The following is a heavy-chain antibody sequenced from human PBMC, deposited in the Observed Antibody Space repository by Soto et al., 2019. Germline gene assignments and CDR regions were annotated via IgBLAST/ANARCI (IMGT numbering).Heavy chain of an antibody. D-gene: IGHD2-8*01. CDR1: GGSISSYY. CDR2: IYYSGST. V-gene: IGHV4-59*01. Sequence: SETLSLTCTVSGGSISSYYWSWIRQPPGKGLEWIGYIYYSGSTNYNPSLKSRVTISVDTSKNQFSLKLSSVTAADTAVYYCARRAGCVNGVCSNRDWLDHWGQGTLVT. CDR3: ARRAGCVNGVCSNRDWLDH. J-gene: IGHJ5*02.